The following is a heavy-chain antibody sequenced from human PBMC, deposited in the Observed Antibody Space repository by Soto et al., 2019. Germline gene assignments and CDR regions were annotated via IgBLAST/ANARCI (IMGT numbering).Heavy chain of an antibody. D-gene: IGHD3-10*01. Sequence: EVQLVESGGDLVQPGGSRRLSFAASGFTLFGYWMSWVRLAPGEGLEWLANIKQGGTNKYYLDSVRGRFTISRDNAKNSLYLQMDSLRVEDTAIYYCVRGGGAFDLWGQGTMVTVSS. J-gene: IGHJ3*01. CDR2: IKQGGTNK. CDR3: VRGGGAFDL. V-gene: IGHV3-7*04. CDR1: GFTLFGYW.